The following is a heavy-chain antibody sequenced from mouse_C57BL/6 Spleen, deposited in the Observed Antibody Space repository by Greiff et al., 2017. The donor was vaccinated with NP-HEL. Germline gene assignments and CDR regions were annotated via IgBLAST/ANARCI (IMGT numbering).Heavy chain of an antibody. V-gene: IGHV5-4*01. D-gene: IGHD1-1*01. CDR1: GFTFSSYA. Sequence: EVKLMESGGGLVKPGGSLKLSCAASGFTFSSYAMSWVRQTPEKRLEWVATISDGGSYTYYPDNVKGRFTISRDNAKNNLYLQMSHLKSEDTAMYYCARDNDYGSRVFDYWGQGTTLTVSS. CDR3: ARDNDYGSRVFDY. CDR2: ISDGGSYT. J-gene: IGHJ2*01.